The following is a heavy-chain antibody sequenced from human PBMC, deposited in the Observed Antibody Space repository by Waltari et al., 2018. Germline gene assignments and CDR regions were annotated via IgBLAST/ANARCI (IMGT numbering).Heavy chain of an antibody. J-gene: IGHJ4*02. D-gene: IGHD2-2*01. V-gene: IGHV1-2*02. Sequence: QVQLLQSGAEVKKPGASVKVSCKTSGYTFTGYYMYWVRQAPGQGLEWMGWINPYSGGTAYAQKFQGRVTLTRDTSISTAYMELNRLISDDSAMYYCATAPDAFQIINWGQGTLVTVSS. CDR1: GYTFTGYY. CDR2: INPYSGGT. CDR3: ATAPDAFQIIN.